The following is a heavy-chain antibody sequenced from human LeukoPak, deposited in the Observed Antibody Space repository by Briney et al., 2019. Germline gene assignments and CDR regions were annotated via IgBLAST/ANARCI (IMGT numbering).Heavy chain of an antibody. D-gene: IGHD6-13*01. J-gene: IGHJ6*02. CDR3: AKDRRQQLVPDYYYGMDV. CDR1: GFTFSSYG. Sequence: GRSLRLSCAASGFTFSSYGMHWVRQAPGKGLEWVAVISYDGSNKYYADSVKGRFTISRDNSKNTLYLQMNSLRAEDTAVYYCAKDRRQQLVPDYYYGMDVWGQGTTVTVSS. V-gene: IGHV3-30*18. CDR2: ISYDGSNK.